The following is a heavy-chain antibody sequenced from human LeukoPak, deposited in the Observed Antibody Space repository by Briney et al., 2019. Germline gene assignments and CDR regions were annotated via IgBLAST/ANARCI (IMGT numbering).Heavy chain of an antibody. CDR1: GFTFSSYW. D-gene: IGHD5-18*01. V-gene: IGHV3-74*01. CDR2: INSDGSST. CDR3: ARGSSVVAATGYSYGLAFDI. J-gene: IGHJ3*02. Sequence: GGSLRLSCAASGFTFSSYWMHWVRQAPGKGLVWVSRINSDGSSTSYADSVKGRFTISRDNAKNTLYLQMNSLRAEDTAVYYCARGSSVVAATGYSYGLAFDIWGQGTMVTVSS.